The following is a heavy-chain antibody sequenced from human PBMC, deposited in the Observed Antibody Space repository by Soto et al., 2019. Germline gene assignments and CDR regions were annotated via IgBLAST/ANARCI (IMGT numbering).Heavy chain of an antibody. CDR1: GGSISSYY. D-gene: IGHD1-26*01. CDR2: IYTSGST. Sequence: SETLSLTCTVSGGSISSYYWSWIRQPAGKGLEWIGRIYTSGSTNYNPSLKSRITMSVDTSKNQFSLKLSSVTAADTAVYYCARDNSGSYLAHAFDIWGQGTMVTVSS. V-gene: IGHV4-4*07. J-gene: IGHJ3*02. CDR3: ARDNSGSYLAHAFDI.